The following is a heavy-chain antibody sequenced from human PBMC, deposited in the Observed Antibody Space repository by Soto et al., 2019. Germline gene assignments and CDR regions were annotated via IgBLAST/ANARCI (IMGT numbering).Heavy chain of an antibody. D-gene: IGHD2-21*02. J-gene: IGHJ6*02. CDR3: ARDRGDSNYYYYGMDV. CDR2: ISSSGSTI. Sequence: GGSLRLSCAASGFTFSDYYMSWIRQAPGKGLEWVSYISSSGSTIYYADSVKGRFTISRDNAKNSLYLQMNSLRAEDTAVYYCARDRGDSNYYYYGMDVWGQGTTVTVS. V-gene: IGHV3-11*01. CDR1: GFTFSDYY.